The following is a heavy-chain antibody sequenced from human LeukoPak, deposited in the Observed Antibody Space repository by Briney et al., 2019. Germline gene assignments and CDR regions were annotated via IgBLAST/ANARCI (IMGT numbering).Heavy chain of an antibody. CDR2: IYYSGST. D-gene: IGHD3-9*01. J-gene: IGHJ4*02. CDR3: ARGLRYFDWLSQIDY. V-gene: IGHV4-59*08. Sequence: PSETLSLTCTVSGGSISSYYWSWIRQPPGKGLEWIGYIYYSGSTNYNPSLKSRVTISVDTSKNQFSLKLSSVTAADTAVYYCARGLRYFDWLSQIDYWGQGTLVTVSS. CDR1: GGSISSYY.